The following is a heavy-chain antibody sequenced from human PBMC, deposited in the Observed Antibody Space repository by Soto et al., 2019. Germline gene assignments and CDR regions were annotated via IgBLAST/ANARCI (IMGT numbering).Heavy chain of an antibody. CDR2: IIPIFGTA. V-gene: IGHV1-69*13. D-gene: IGHD2-2*02. Sequence: VASVKVSCKASGGTFSSYAISWVRQAPGQGLEWMGGIIPIFGTANYAQKFQGRVTITADESTSTAYMELSSLRSEDTAVYYCARGTGYCSSTSCYTPRGYYYYGMDVWGQGTTVTVSS. CDR1: GGTFSSYA. J-gene: IGHJ6*02. CDR3: ARGTGYCSSTSCYTPRGYYYYGMDV.